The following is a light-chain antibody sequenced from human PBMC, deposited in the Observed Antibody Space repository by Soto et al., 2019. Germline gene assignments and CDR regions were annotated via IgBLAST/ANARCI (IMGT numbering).Light chain of an antibody. CDR3: ISHAGSNNLV. CDR2: EVT. CDR1: SSDVGGYNF. Sequence: QSALTQAPSASGSPGQSVTISCSGTSSDVGGYNFVSWYQEHPGKAPKLIIYEVTKRPSGVPDRFSGSKSGNTASLTVSGLQAEDEADYYCISHAGSNNLVFGGGTKVTVL. V-gene: IGLV2-8*01. J-gene: IGLJ3*02.